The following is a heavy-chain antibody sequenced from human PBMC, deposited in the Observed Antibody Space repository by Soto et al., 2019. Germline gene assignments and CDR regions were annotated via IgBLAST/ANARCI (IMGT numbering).Heavy chain of an antibody. CDR2: ISGSGGST. D-gene: IGHD2-2*01. CDR1: GFNFSSYA. CDR3: AILLAATPLTNYYYYGMDV. V-gene: IGHV3-23*01. J-gene: IGHJ6*02. Sequence: GGSLRLSCAVSGFNFSSYAMSCVRQAPGKGLEWVSAISGSGGSTYYADSVKGRFTISRDNSKNTLYLQMNSLRAEDTAVYYCAILLAATPLTNYYYYGMDVWGQGTTVTVSS.